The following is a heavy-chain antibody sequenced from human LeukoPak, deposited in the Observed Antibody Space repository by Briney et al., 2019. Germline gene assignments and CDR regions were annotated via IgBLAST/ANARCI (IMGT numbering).Heavy chain of an antibody. CDR3: AKAASSSWPSYYYGMDV. CDR1: GFTFSSYA. CDR2: ISGSGGST. V-gene: IGHV3-23*01. Sequence: GGSLRLSCAASGFTFSSYAMNWVRQAPGKGLEWVSTISGSGGSTYFADSVKGRFTISKDNSRNTVYLQMSSLRVDDTAVYYCAKAASSSWPSYYYGMDVWGQGTTVTVSS. J-gene: IGHJ6*02. D-gene: IGHD6-13*01.